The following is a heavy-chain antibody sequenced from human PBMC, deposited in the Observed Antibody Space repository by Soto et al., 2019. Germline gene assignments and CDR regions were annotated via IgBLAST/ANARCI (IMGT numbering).Heavy chain of an antibody. Sequence: QVQLVQSGAEVKKPGASVKVSCKASGYPFSSIGISWVRQAPGQGLAWMGWISPYNRNTYYAQRLQGRVTMTTDTSTSTAYMEMSSLGSDDTAVYFCARDLDGSGNYYTDYWGQGTLVTVSS. J-gene: IGHJ4*02. CDR2: ISPYNRNT. V-gene: IGHV1-18*01. CDR1: GYPFSSIG. CDR3: ARDLDGSGNYYTDY. D-gene: IGHD3-10*01.